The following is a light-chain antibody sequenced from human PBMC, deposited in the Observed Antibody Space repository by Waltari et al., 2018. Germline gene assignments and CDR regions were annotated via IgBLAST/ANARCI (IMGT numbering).Light chain of an antibody. CDR3: QQGNDFPLT. V-gene: IGKV1-12*01. CDR2: DAS. Sequence: DILMTQSPSSVSASVGDRVTITCRASQDISRWLVWYQQKPGKAPKFLIYDASTLQSGVPSRFSGSGSGREFTLTISSLQPEDFSTYYCQQGNDFPLTFGGGTKVEMK. CDR1: QDISRW. J-gene: IGKJ4*01.